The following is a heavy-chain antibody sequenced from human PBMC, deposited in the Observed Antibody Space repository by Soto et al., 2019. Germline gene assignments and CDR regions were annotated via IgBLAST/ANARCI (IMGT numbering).Heavy chain of an antibody. Sequence: GGSLRLSCAASGFTFSSYSMNWVRQAPGKGLEWVSSISSSSSQIYYADSVKGRFTISRDNAKNSLYVQMNSLRAEDTAVYYCAREYCGSNSCYSGWFDPWGQGTLVTVSS. CDR3: AREYCGSNSCYSGWFDP. D-gene: IGHD2-2*01. J-gene: IGHJ5*02. CDR1: GFTFSSYS. CDR2: ISSSSSQI. V-gene: IGHV3-21*01.